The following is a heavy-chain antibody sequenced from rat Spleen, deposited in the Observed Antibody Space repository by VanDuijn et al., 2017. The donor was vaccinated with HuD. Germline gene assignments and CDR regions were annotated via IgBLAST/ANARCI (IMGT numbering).Heavy chain of an antibody. D-gene: IGHD1-2*01. Sequence: EVQLVESGGGLVQPGRSLKLSCAASGFTVSNYYMAWVRQAPTKGLEWVAYISTGGGSTYYRDSVKGRFTISRDNANSTLYLQMDSLRSEDTATYYCTTGTITAAYWGQGVMVTVSS. CDR2: ISTGGGST. CDR1: GFTVSNYY. V-gene: IGHV5-27*01. J-gene: IGHJ2*01. CDR3: TTGTITAAY.